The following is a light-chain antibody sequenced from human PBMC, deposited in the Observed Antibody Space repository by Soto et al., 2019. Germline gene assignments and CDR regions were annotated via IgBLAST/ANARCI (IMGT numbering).Light chain of an antibody. CDR3: AAWDDSLNGYV. CDR1: SSNIGSNT. J-gene: IGLJ1*01. V-gene: IGLV1-44*01. CDR2: TDN. Sequence: QSVLTHPPSASGTPGRRVTVSCSGSSSNIGSNTVNWYQQLPGTAPKLLIYTDNQRPSGVPDRFTGSKSGTSASLAVSGLESEDEADYYCAAWDDSLNGYVFGTGTKVTVL.